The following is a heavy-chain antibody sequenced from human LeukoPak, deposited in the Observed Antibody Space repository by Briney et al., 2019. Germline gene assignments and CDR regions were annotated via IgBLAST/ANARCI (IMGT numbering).Heavy chain of an antibody. CDR1: EFTFSSYA. J-gene: IGHJ6*03. CDR2: ISGSGGST. D-gene: IGHD2-8*01. Sequence: GGSLRLSCAASEFTFSSYAMSWVRQAPWKGLEWVSAISGSGGSTYYADSVKGRFTISRDNSKNTLYLQMNSLRAEDTAVYYCAKGGVYYYYYMDVWGKGTTVTVSS. V-gene: IGHV3-23*01. CDR3: AKGGVYYYYYMDV.